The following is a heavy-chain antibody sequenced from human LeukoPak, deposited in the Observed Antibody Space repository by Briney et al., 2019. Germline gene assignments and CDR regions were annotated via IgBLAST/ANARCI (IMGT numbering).Heavy chain of an antibody. CDR2: INPNSGGT. CDR1: GYTFTFYY. V-gene: IGHV1-2*02. Sequence: GASVNLSCKASGYTFTFYYMHWVRLPHGQGHEWMGLINPNSGGTNYAQKFQGRVTMTRDTSTSTAYMELSRLRSDDTAVYYCARDSGRNEFDYWGQGTLVTVSS. J-gene: IGHJ4*02. D-gene: IGHD1-26*01. CDR3: ARDSGRNEFDY.